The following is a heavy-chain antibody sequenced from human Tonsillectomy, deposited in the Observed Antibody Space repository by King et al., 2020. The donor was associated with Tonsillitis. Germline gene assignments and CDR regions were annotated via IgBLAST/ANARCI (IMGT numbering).Heavy chain of an antibody. J-gene: IGHJ4*02. CDR1: GGSISSGGSY. CDR3: ARVVRGGIF. Sequence: VQLQESGPGLVKPSQNLSLTCIVSGGSISSGGSYWSWIRQHPGKGLEWIGYIYNSGTTYYNPSLKSRVTISPDTSKNQFSLKQRSVTAADSAVYYCARVVRGGIFWGQGTLVSVPS. CDR2: IYNSGTT. V-gene: IGHV4-31*03. D-gene: IGHD3-10*01.